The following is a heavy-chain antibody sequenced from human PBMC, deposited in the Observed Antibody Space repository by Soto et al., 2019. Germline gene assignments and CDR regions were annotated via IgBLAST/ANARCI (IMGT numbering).Heavy chain of an antibody. J-gene: IGHJ6*03. CDR1: GFTFSSYG. Sequence: GGSLRLSCAASGFTFSSYGMHWVRQAPGKGLEWVAAISYDGSNKYYADSVKGRFTISRDNSKNTLYLQMNSLRTEDTAVYYCAREPWSGVNRGDYSYYYMDVWGKGTTVTV. CDR2: ISYDGSNK. D-gene: IGHD3-3*01. CDR3: AREPWSGVNRGDYSYYYMDV. V-gene: IGHV3-30*03.